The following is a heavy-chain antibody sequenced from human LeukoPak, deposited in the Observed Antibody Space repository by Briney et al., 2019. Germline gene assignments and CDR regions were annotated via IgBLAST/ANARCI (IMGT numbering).Heavy chain of an antibody. CDR3: ARDPLDYYDSSGYWMGDY. J-gene: IGHJ4*02. D-gene: IGHD3-22*01. Sequence: QTGGSLRLSCAASGFTFSNYGMHWVRQAPGKGLEWVAVIWYDGSNKYYADSVKGRFTISRDNSENTLYLQMNSLRAEDTAVYYCARDPLDYYDSSGYWMGDYWGQGTLVTVSS. V-gene: IGHV3-33*01. CDR2: IWYDGSNK. CDR1: GFTFSNYG.